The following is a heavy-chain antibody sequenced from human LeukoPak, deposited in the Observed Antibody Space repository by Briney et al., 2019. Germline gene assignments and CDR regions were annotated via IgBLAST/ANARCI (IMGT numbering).Heavy chain of an antibody. CDR1: GGTFSSYA. CDR3: AREGIAMAGTGWFDP. Sequence: GASVKVSCKASGGTFSSYAISWVRQAPGQGLEWMGGIIPIFGTANYAQKFQGRVTITADESTSTAYMELSSLRSEDMAVYYCAREGIAMAGTGWFDPWGQGTLVTVSS. J-gene: IGHJ5*02. V-gene: IGHV1-69*13. D-gene: IGHD6-19*01. CDR2: IIPIFGTA.